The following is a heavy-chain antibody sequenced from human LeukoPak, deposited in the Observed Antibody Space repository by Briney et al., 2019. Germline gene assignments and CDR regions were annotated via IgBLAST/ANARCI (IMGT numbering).Heavy chain of an antibody. CDR3: ARALHYDFWSGYYPLDY. CDR1: GFTFSRYS. CDR2: IPSNSSYI. Sequence: PGGTLRLSCAASGFTFSRYSMNWVRQAPGKGLEGVSSIPSNSSYIYYADSVKRRFHISRDNAKNSLYLQMNSLRAEDTAVYYCARALHYDFWSGYYPLDYWGQGTLVTVSS. V-gene: IGHV3-21*01. J-gene: IGHJ4*02. D-gene: IGHD3-3*01.